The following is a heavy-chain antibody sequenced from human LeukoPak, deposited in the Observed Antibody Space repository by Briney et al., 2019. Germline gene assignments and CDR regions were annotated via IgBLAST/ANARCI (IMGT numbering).Heavy chain of an antibody. J-gene: IGHJ5*02. CDR1: GGSFSGYY. CDR3: ARAGVGNWFDP. D-gene: IGHD3-10*01. CDR2: INHSGST. V-gene: IGHV4-34*01. Sequence: PSETLSLTCAVYGGSFSGYYWNWIRQPPGKGLEWIGEINHSGSTNYNPSLKSRVTISVDTSENQFSLKLSSVTAADTAVYYCARAGVGNWFDPWGQGTLVTVSS.